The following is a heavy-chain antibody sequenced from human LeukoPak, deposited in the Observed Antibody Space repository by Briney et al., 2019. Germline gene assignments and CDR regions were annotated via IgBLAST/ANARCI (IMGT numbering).Heavy chain of an antibody. D-gene: IGHD4-23*01. Sequence: ASVKVSCKASGYTFTSYDINWVRQATGQGLEWMGWMNPNSGNTGYAQKFQGRVTMTRNTSISTAYMELSSLRSEDTAVYYCARGLVTTVVIFGWYFDLWGRGTLVTVSS. CDR2: MNPNSGNT. CDR3: ARGLVTTVVIFGWYFDL. CDR1: GYTFTSYD. J-gene: IGHJ2*01. V-gene: IGHV1-8*01.